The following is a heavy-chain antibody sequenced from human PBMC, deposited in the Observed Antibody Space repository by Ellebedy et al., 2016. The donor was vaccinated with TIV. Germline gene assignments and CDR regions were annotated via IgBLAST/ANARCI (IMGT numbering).Heavy chain of an antibody. CDR3: ARISGSRVRPFDT. V-gene: IGHV2-70*11. D-gene: IGHD3-22*01. CDR2: IDWEDDK. CDR1: GFSLSISGMC. Sequence: SGPTLVTPTQTLTLTCTFSGFSLSISGMCVSWIRQPPGKALEWLARIDWEDDKYYSTSLKTRLTISKDTSKNQVVLTMTNIDPVDTATYYCARISGSRVRPFDTWGQGTTVTVSS. J-gene: IGHJ3*02.